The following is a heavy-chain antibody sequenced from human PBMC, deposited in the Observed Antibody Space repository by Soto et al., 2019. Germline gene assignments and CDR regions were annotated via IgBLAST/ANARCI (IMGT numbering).Heavy chain of an antibody. CDR2: IKAGNGNT. D-gene: IGHD2-15*01. Sequence: ASVQVSCKASGYTFTSYYMHWVRQAPGQGLELMGWIKAGNGNTKYSQKFQGRVTITRDTSASTAYMELSSLRSEDTAVYYCARDLGGWPDYWGQGTLVTVLL. CDR1: GYTFTSYY. J-gene: IGHJ4*02. CDR3: ARDLGGWPDY. V-gene: IGHV1-3*01.